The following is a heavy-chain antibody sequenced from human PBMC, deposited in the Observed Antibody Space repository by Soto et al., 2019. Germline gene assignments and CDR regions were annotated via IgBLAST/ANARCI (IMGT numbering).Heavy chain of an antibody. J-gene: IGHJ4*02. V-gene: IGHV3-23*01. Sequence: EVQLLESGGRLIQPGGSLRLSCAASGFNFSSYAMSGIRQASGKGPEWVAGITTSGDRSGYADSVKGRFTVSRDNSQNTMYLQLNSLRGDDTAIYYCARGLEAGYYFAYRGQGTLVTVSS. CDR2: ITTSGDRS. CDR3: ARGLEAGYYFAY. D-gene: IGHD3-22*01. CDR1: GFNFSSYA.